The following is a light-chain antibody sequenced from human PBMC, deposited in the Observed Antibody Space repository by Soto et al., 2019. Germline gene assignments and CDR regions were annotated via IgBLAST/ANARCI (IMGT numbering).Light chain of an antibody. J-gene: IGLJ1*01. V-gene: IGLV1-51*01. Sequence: QSVLAQPPSVSAAPGQNVTISCSGSSSNIGGNSVSWYQQLPGTAPKLLIYDDNKRPSGIPDRFSGSKSGTSATLGITGFQTGDEADYYFGSRDSSLSVYVFGTGKKLTVL. CDR2: DDN. CDR3: GSRDSSLSVYV. CDR1: SSNIGGNS.